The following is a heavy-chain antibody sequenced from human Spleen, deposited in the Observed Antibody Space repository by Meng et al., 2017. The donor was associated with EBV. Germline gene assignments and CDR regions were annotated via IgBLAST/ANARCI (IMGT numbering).Heavy chain of an antibody. CDR2: IYSGTT. D-gene: IGHD1-26*01. CDR3: ARRPWGLYYYFDS. Sequence: LQLQAPGPGLVKLSEPLSLTCTVSGDSIDSDTYYWGWIRQPPGKGLEWIGDIYSGTTSYNPSLKSRVTISVDTSKKQLSLKLSSATAADTAMYYCARRPWGLYYYFDSWGQGTLVTVSS. J-gene: IGHJ4*02. V-gene: IGHV4-39*07. CDR1: GDSIDSDTYY.